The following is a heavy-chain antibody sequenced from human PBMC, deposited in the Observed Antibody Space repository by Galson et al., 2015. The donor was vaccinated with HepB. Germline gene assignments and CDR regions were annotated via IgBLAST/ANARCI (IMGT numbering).Heavy chain of an antibody. CDR2: KDYTGSS. Sequence: ETLSLTCSVSGDSITNRFYYWGWIRQSPGKGLEWVGAKDYTGSSYYDPSLRSRATVWLDTSRNEFSLRLTSATAADTALYFRARHELRCSGGTCMREIHHWGRGTLVTVSS. CDR3: ARHELRCSGGTCMREIHH. CDR1: GDSITNRFYY. J-gene: IGHJ1*01. D-gene: IGHD6-19*01. V-gene: IGHV4-39*01.